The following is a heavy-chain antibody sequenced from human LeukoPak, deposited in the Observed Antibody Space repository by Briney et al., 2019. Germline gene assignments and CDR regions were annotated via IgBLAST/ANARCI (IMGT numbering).Heavy chain of an antibody. D-gene: IGHD2-8*02. J-gene: IGHJ4*02. V-gene: IGHV1-18*01. CDR1: GYTFTNYG. Sequence: ASVKVSCTASGYTFTNYGLTWVRQAPGQGLEWMGLISAYNANTNYAQKLQGRVTMTTDTSTSTAHMELWSLRSDDTAVYYCARAVGGSARYFDYWGQGSLVTVSS. CDR2: ISAYNANT. CDR3: ARAVGGSARYFDY.